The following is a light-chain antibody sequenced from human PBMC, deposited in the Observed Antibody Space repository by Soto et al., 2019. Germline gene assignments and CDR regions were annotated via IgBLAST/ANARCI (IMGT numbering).Light chain of an antibody. V-gene: IGLV2-11*01. CDR2: DVS. CDR1: SSDVGGYNY. Sequence: QSALTQPRSVSGSPGQSVIISCTGTSSDVGGYNYVSWYQQHPGKAPKLMIYDVSKRPSGVPDRFSGSKSGNTASLTISGLQAEDEADYYCCSYAGSYTWVFGGGTKVTVL. CDR3: CSYAGSYTWV. J-gene: IGLJ3*02.